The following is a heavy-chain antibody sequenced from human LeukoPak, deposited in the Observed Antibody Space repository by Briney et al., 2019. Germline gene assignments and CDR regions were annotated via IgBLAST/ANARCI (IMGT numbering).Heavy chain of an antibody. V-gene: IGHV1-18*01. CDR1: GYTFTSYG. D-gene: IGHD4-17*01. Sequence: GASVKVSCKASGYTFTSYGISWVRQAPGQGLEWMGWISAYNGNTNYAQKLQGRVTMTTDTSTSTAYMELRSLRSDDTAVYYCARLYYGDPQYYFDYWGQGTLVTVSS. J-gene: IGHJ4*02. CDR3: ARLYYGDPQYYFDY. CDR2: ISAYNGNT.